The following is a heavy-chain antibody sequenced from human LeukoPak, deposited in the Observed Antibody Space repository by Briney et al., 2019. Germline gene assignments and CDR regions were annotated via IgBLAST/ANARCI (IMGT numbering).Heavy chain of an antibody. CDR3: ARGASGSYSGE. CDR2: INHSGGT. J-gene: IGHJ4*02. Sequence: SETLSLTCAVYGGSFSGYYWSWIRQPPGKGLEWIGEINHSGGTNCNPSLKSRVTISVDTSKNQFSLKLSSVTAADTAVYYCARGASGSYSGEWGQGTLVTVSS. V-gene: IGHV4-34*01. CDR1: GGSFSGYY. D-gene: IGHD1-26*01.